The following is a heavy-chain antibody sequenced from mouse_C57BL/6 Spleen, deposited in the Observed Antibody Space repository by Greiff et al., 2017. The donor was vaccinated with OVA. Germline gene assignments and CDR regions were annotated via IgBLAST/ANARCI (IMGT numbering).Heavy chain of an antibody. V-gene: IGHV1-52*01. J-gene: IGHJ2*01. Sequence: QVQLKQPGAELVRPGSSVKLSCKASGYTFTSYWMHWVKQRPIQGLEWIGNIDPSDSETHYNQKFKDKATLTVDKSSSTAYMQLSSLTSEDSAVYYCAREEVYGNYDFDYWGQGTTLTVSS. D-gene: IGHD2-1*01. CDR3: AREEVYGNYDFDY. CDR2: IDPSDSET. CDR1: GYTFTSYW.